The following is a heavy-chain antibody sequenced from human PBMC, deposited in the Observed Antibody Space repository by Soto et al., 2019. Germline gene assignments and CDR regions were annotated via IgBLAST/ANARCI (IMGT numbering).Heavy chain of an antibody. CDR3: ARDLPYYDSSGYYYPRRVFDY. CDR1: GGSISSGGYY. Sequence: QVQLQESGPGLVKPSQTLSLTCTVSGGSISSGGYYWSWIRQHPGKGLEWIGYIYYSGSTYYNPSLKSRVTISVDTSKNQFSLKLSSVTAADTAVYYCARDLPYYDSSGYYYPRRVFDYWGQATLVTVSS. CDR2: IYYSGST. J-gene: IGHJ4*02. D-gene: IGHD3-22*01. V-gene: IGHV4-31*03.